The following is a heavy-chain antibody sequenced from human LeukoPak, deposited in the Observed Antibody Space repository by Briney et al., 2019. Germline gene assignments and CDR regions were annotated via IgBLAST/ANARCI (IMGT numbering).Heavy chain of an antibody. CDR2: ISWNSGSI. Sequence: GGSLRLSCAASGFTFDDYAMHWVRQAPGKGLEWVSGISWNSGSIGYADSVKGRFTISRDNAKNSLYLQMNSLRAEDTALYYCAKDLTFYGNYFDYWGQGTLVTVSS. D-gene: IGHD4-17*01. CDR3: AKDLTFYGNYFDY. J-gene: IGHJ4*02. V-gene: IGHV3-9*01. CDR1: GFTFDDYA.